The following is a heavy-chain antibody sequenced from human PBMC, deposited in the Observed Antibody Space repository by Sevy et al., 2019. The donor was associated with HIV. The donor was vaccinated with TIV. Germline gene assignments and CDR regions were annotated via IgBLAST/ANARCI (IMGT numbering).Heavy chain of an antibody. Sequence: GGSLRLSCAASGFTFSDYYMSWIRQAPGKGLEWVSYISSSGSTIYYADSRKGRFTISRDNAKNSLYLQMNSLRAEDTAVDYCARLSSGWYWGRYYYYYGMDVWGQGTTVTVSS. V-gene: IGHV3-11*01. CDR1: GFTFSDYY. CDR3: ARLSSGWYWGRYYYYYGMDV. D-gene: IGHD6-19*01. J-gene: IGHJ6*02. CDR2: ISSSGSTI.